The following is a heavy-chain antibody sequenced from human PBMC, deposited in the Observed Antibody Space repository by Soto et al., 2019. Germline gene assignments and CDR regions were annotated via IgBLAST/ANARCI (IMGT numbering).Heavy chain of an antibody. V-gene: IGHV1-3*01. CDR2: INPGIGNT. CDR1: GYTFTSYA. D-gene: IGHD5-18*01. J-gene: IGHJ3*02. CDR3: ASPIIARYSYDAFDI. Sequence: ASVKVSCTASGYTFTSYAMHWVRQAPGQGLEWMGWINPGIGNTNYSQKFQGRVTITRDKSTSTAYMELSSLRSEDTAVYYCASPIIARYSYDAFDIWGQGTMVTVSS.